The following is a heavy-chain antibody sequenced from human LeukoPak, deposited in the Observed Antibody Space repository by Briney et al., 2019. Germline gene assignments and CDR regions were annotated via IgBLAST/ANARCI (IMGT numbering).Heavy chain of an antibody. V-gene: IGHV3-66*01. J-gene: IGHJ3*02. CDR1: GFIVSSNY. CDR2: IYSGGGT. CDR3: ARGGSYLSAFDI. D-gene: IGHD1-26*01. Sequence: GGSLRLSCALSGFIVSSNYMSWVRQAPGKGLEWVSVIYSGGGTNYADSVKGRFTISRDKSKNTLYLQMNSLRAEDTAVYYCARGGSYLSAFDIWGQGTMVTVSS.